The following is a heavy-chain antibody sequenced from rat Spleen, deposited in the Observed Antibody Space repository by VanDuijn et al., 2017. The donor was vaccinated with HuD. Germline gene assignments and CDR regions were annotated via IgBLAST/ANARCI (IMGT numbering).Heavy chain of an antibody. CDR3: ANLIPFDY. Sequence: EVQLVESGGGLVQPGRSLKLSCAASGFTFSNYDMAWIRQAPTKGLEWATTISYDGGSTNYRDSVKGRFTISRDNAKSTLYLQMDSLRSEDTATYYCANLIPFDYWGQGTRVTVSS. J-gene: IGHJ3*01. CDR2: ISYDGGST. V-gene: IGHV5-29*01. D-gene: IGHD3-6*01. CDR1: GFTFSNYD.